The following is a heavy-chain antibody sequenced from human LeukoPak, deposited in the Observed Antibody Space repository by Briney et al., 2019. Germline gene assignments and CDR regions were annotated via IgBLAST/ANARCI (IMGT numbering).Heavy chain of an antibody. CDR3: ARFLYDSYGMDV. D-gene: IGHD3-22*01. V-gene: IGHV4-59*01. Sequence: PSETLSLTCTVSGGSISSYYWSWIRQPPGKGLEWIGYIYYSGSTNYNPSLKSRVTISVDTSKNQFSLKLSSVTAADTAVYYCARFLYDSYGMDVWGQGTTVTVSS. J-gene: IGHJ6*02. CDR1: GGSISSYY. CDR2: IYYSGST.